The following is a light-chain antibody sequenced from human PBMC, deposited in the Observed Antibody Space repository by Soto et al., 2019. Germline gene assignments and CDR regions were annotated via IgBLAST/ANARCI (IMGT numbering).Light chain of an antibody. Sequence: QSVLTQPPSVSGAPGQSVTISCTGSNSNIGAGYDVHWYQHLPGTAPKLLIHANSNRPSGVPDRFSGSKSGTSATLAITGLQAEDEAEYYCQTYDSSRENVFGTGTKLTVL. J-gene: IGLJ1*01. CDR3: QTYDSSRENV. V-gene: IGLV1-40*01. CDR2: ANS. CDR1: NSNIGAGYD.